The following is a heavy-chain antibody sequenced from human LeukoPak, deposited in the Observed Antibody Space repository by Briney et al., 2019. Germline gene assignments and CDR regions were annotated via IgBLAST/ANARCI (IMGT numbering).Heavy chain of an antibody. V-gene: IGHV3-30*04. CDR3: AREHIATSGNNWFDP. J-gene: IGHJ5*02. CDR1: GFTFSDYA. CDR2: ISYGGRNK. D-gene: IGHD6-13*01. Sequence: GGSLRLSCAASGFTFSDYAMHWVRQAPGKGLEWVAVISYGGRNKYYADSVKGRFTISRDNSKNTLFLQMNSLRAEDTAVYSCAREHIATSGNNWFDPWGQGTLVTVSS.